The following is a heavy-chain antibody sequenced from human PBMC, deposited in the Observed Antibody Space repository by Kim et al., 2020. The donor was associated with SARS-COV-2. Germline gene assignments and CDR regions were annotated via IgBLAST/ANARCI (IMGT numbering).Heavy chain of an antibody. Sequence: SETLSLTCTVSVGTISGYYWSWTRQTPGKGLEWIRSIPYSGLTHYNPSLKSRLTISIDPPHIQSSLQLRSVTAADPAAYYSPRPAHRTTPWALFAYWGQ. D-gene: IGHD7-27*01. V-gene: IGHV4-59*08. J-gene: IGHJ4*02. CDR2: IPYSGLT. CDR1: VGTISGYY. CDR3: PRPAHRTTPWALFAY.